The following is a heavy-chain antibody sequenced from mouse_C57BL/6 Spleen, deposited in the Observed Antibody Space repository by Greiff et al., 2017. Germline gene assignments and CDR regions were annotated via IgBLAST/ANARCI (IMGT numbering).Heavy chain of an antibody. V-gene: IGHV1-85*01. CDR1: GYPFTSYD. D-gene: IGHD1-1*01. Sequence: VQLQQSGPELVKPGASVKLSCKASGYPFTSYDINWVKQRPGQGLEWIGWIYPRDGSTKYNEKFKGKATLTVDTASSTAYMELQSLTSEDSAVYVCARRDYWSSTYYAMDYWGQGTAVTVAS. J-gene: IGHJ4*01. CDR2: IYPRDGST. CDR3: ARRDYWSSTYYAMDY.